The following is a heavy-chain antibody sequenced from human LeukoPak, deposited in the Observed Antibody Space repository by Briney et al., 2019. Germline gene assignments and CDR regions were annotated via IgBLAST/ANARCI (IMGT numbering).Heavy chain of an antibody. V-gene: IGHV5-51*01. Sequence: GESLKISCKGSGYSFTSYWIGWMLQLPGKGLEWMGIIYPGDSDTRYSPSFQVQVTISADKSISTAYLQWSSLKASDTAMYYCARSRSPGSSGYYDYWGQGTLVTVSS. CDR2: IYPGDSDT. CDR1: GYSFTSYW. CDR3: ARSRSPGSSGYYDY. J-gene: IGHJ4*02. D-gene: IGHD6-19*01.